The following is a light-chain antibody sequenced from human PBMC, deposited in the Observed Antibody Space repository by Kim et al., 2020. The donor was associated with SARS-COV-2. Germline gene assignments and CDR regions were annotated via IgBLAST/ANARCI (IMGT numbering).Light chain of an antibody. CDR2: SAS. CDR3: QQYNNWPRT. CDR1: QSVRFD. J-gene: IGKJ3*01. Sequence: VCPGERVTLSCRACQSVRFDVAWYQQRPGQPPRLLIYSASTRATDVPTRFSGSGSGTEFTLTINRLQSEDFVVYFCQQYNNWPRTFGPGTKVDIK. V-gene: IGKV3-15*01.